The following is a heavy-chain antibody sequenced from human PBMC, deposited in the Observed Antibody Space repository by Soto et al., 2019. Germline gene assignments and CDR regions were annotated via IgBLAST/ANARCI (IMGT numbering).Heavy chain of an antibody. CDR2: IYYSGST. J-gene: IGHJ6*02. Sequence: SETLSLTCTVSGGSISSGGYYWSWIRQHPGKGLEWIGYIYYSGSTYYNPSLKSRVTISVDTSKNQFSLKLSSVTAADTAVYYCARDTRLGYCSSTSCYAALYGMDVWGQGTTVTVSS. D-gene: IGHD2-2*01. CDR1: GGSISSGGYY. V-gene: IGHV4-31*03. CDR3: ARDTRLGYCSSTSCYAALYGMDV.